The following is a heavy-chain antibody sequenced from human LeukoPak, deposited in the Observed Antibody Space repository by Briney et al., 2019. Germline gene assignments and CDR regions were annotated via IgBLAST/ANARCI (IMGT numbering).Heavy chain of an antibody. CDR3: ATKATGGVKNDY. J-gene: IGHJ4*02. Sequence: GGSLRLSCAASGFTFSSYWMHWVRQAPGKGLVWVSRINSDGSSTNYADSVKGRFTISRDNAKNTLYLQMNSLRAADTAVYYCATKATGGVKNDYWGQGTLVTVSS. D-gene: IGHD2-8*01. V-gene: IGHV3-74*01. CDR2: INSDGSST. CDR1: GFTFSSYW.